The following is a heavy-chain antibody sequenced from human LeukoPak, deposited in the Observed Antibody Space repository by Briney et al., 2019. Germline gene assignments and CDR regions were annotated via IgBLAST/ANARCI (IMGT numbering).Heavy chain of an antibody. D-gene: IGHD4-17*01. CDR3: AKDRGDYTNWFDP. CDR1: GFTSSDYN. CDR2: IRYDGSNK. V-gene: IGHV3-30*02. J-gene: IGHJ5*02. Sequence: GGSLRLSCAASGFTSSDYNMRWIRQAPGKGLEWVAFIRYDGSNKYYADSVKGRFTISRDNSKNTLYLQMNSPRAEDTAIYYCAKDRGDYTNWFDPWGQGTLVTVSS.